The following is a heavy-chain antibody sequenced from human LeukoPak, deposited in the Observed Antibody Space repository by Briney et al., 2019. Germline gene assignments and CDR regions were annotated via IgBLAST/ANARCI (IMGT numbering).Heavy chain of an antibody. Sequence: GGSLRLSCAASGFTVSSNYMSWVRQAPGKGQEWVSVIYSGGSTYYADSVKGRFTISRDNSKNTLYLQMNSLRAEDTAVYYCARDRYGGNSLDYWGQGTLVTVSS. V-gene: IGHV3-66*01. CDR3: ARDRYGGNSLDY. D-gene: IGHD4-23*01. J-gene: IGHJ4*02. CDR1: GFTVSSNY. CDR2: IYSGGST.